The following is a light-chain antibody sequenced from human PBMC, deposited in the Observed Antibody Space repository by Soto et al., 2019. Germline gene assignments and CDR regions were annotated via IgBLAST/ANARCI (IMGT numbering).Light chain of an antibody. J-gene: IGKJ1*01. V-gene: IGKV1-8*01. CDR1: QGIISY. CDR3: QKSYSTPRT. Sequence: AIRMTQSLSSLSASTLDMANITFRASQGIISYLAWYQQKPGKAPKLLIYAASTLQSGVPSRFSGSGSGTEFTLTISSLQPEDFATYYCQKSYSTPRTFGQGTKVDI. CDR2: AAS.